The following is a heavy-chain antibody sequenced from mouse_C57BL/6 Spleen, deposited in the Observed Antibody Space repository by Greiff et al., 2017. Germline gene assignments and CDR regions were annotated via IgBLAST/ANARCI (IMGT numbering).Heavy chain of an antibody. D-gene: IGHD2-3*01. Sequence: VPLQQSGAELARPGASVKMSCKASGYTFTSYTMHWVKQRPGQGLEWIGYINPSSGYTKYNQKFKDKATLTADKSSSTAYMQLSSLTSEDSAVYYCARSDDGYYDCDYWGQGTTLTVSS. CDR3: ARSDDGYYDCDY. J-gene: IGHJ2*01. V-gene: IGHV1-4*01. CDR2: INPSSGYT. CDR1: GYTFTSYT.